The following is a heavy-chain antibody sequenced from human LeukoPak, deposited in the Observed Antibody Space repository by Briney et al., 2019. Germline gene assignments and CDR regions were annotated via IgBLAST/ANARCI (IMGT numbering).Heavy chain of an antibody. CDR2: INHSGST. Sequence: SETLSLTCTVTGRSISSSSYYWDWIRQPPGKGLEWIGEINHSGSTNYNPSLKRPGTKSVDTSKNEFSLKLSSVSAADTAVYYCARGDYYESILDAFDIWGQGTMVTVSS. V-gene: IGHV4-39*07. CDR1: GRSISSSSYY. CDR3: ARGDYYESILDAFDI. J-gene: IGHJ3*02. D-gene: IGHD3-22*01.